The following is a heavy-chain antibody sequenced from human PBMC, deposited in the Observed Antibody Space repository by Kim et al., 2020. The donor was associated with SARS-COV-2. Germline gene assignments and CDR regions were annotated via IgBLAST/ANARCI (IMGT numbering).Heavy chain of an antibody. CDR2: ILPSFRTA. V-gene: IGHV1-69*13. CDR1: GDTFRSFS. Sequence: SVKVSCKASGDTFRSFSISWVRQAPGQGLEWMGGILPSFRTADYSQKFQDRVTITADESTSTVFLEMRSLKSDDTAMYFCARAFGGDDVLAGYEFQYWGQGTLVTVSS. J-gene: IGHJ4*02. CDR3: ARAFGGDDVLAGYEFQY. D-gene: IGHD3-9*01.